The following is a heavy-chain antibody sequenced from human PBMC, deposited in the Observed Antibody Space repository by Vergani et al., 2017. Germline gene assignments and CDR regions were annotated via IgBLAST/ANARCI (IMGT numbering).Heavy chain of an antibody. CDR3: ARGNGSESYYRREETAFDY. V-gene: IGHV4-31*03. J-gene: IGHJ4*02. CDR1: GGSISSGGYY. Sequence: QVQLQESGPGLVKPSQTLSLTCTVSGGSISSGGYYWSWIRQHPGKGLEWIGYIYYSGSTYYNPSLKSRVTISVDTSKNQFSLKLSSVTAADTAVYYWARGNGSESYYRREETAFDYWGQGILVTVSS. CDR2: IYYSGST. D-gene: IGHD3-10*01.